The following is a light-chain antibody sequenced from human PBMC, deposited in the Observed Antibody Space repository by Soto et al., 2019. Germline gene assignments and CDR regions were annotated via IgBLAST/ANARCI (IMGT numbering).Light chain of an antibody. J-gene: IGKJ1*01. CDR1: QTISMW. V-gene: IGKV1-5*03. Sequence: DIQMTQSPSTLSASVGDRVTITCRASQTISMWLAWYQQKPGKAPRLLIYKASYLESGVPSRFRGSGFGTEFTLTISSLQPDDFGTYYCQQYSSLWTFGQGTKVDIK. CDR3: QQYSSLWT. CDR2: KAS.